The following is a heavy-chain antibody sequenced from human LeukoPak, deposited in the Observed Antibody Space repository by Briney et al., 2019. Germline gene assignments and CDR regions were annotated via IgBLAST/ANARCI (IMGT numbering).Heavy chain of an antibody. D-gene: IGHD4-17*01. J-gene: IGHJ4*02. V-gene: IGHV1-18*01. Sequence: ASVKVPCKASGSTFTSYGISWVRQAPGQGLEWMGWISAYNGNTNYAQKLQGRVTMTTDTSTSTAYMELRSLRSDDTAVYYCARDLGTVTTFDYWGQGTLVTVSS. CDR2: ISAYNGNT. CDR3: ARDLGTVTTFDY. CDR1: GSTFTSYG.